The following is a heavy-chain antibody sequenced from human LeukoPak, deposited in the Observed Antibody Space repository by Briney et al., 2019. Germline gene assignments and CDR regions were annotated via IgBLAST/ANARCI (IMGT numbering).Heavy chain of an antibody. J-gene: IGHJ2*01. CDR2: IYYSGST. CDR1: GGSISSHY. V-gene: IGHV4-59*11. CDR3: ARRTVTGRDWYSDL. D-gene: IGHD1-20*01. Sequence: PSETLSLTCTVSGGSISSHYWSWIRQPPGKGLEWIGYIYYSGSTNYNPSLKSRVTISVDTSKNQFSLKLSSVTAADTAVYYCARRTVTGRDWYSDLWGRGTLVTVSS.